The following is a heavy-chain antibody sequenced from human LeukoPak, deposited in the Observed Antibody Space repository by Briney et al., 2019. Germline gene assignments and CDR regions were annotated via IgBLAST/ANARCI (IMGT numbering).Heavy chain of an antibody. CDR3: ARAPNYGGKPFDY. CDR1: GGSIRSYY. J-gene: IGHJ4*02. CDR2: IDYSGST. D-gene: IGHD4-23*01. Sequence: SETLSLTCTVSGGSIRSYYWSWIRQTPGKGLEWIGYIDYSGSTNYNPSLKSRVTISVDTSKNQFSLKLSSVTAADTAVFYCARAPNYGGKPFDYWGQGTLVTVSS. V-gene: IGHV4-59*08.